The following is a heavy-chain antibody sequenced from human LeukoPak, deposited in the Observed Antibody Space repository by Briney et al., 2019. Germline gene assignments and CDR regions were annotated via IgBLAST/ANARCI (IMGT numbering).Heavy chain of an antibody. J-gene: IGHJ4*02. V-gene: IGHV4-39*07. Sequence: PSETLSLTCTVSGGSISSVNYYWGWIRQPPGKGLEWIGSIYYSGTTYYNPSLKSRVTISVDTSKNQFSLKLSSLTAADTAVYFCARVGYYDSGGYYLLAYFDYWGQGILVTVSS. CDR1: GGSISSVNYY. D-gene: IGHD3-22*01. CDR2: IYYSGTT. CDR3: ARVGYYDSGGYYLLAYFDY.